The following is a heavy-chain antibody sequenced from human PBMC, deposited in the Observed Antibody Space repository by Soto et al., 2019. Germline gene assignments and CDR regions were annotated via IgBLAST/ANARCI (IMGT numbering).Heavy chain of an antibody. CDR1: GYTFTSYW. V-gene: IGHV5-51*01. J-gene: IGHJ4*02. D-gene: IGHD3-22*01. CDR2: IYPGDSDT. Sequence: GESLKISCKGSGYTFTSYWIGWVRQMPGKGLEWMGIIYPGDSDTRYSPYFQGQVTISADKSISTAYLQWRSLKASDTAMYYFARQGYDSSGYYSTSFDYWGQGTLVTVSS. CDR3: ARQGYDSSGYYSTSFDY.